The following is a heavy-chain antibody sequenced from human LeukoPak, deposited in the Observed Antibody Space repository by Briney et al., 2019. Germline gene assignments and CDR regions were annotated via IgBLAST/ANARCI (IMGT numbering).Heavy chain of an antibody. D-gene: IGHD1-26*01. Sequence: GASVKVSCKASGYTFSNFGMSWVRQAPGQGLEWMGWISAYNGDTNYAQKLQGRVTMTTDTSTSTAYMELRSLTPDDTAVYYCARSGDGNWFDPWGQGTLVTVSS. CDR2: ISAYNGDT. J-gene: IGHJ5*02. V-gene: IGHV1-18*01. CDR3: ARSGDGNWFDP. CDR1: GYTFSNFG.